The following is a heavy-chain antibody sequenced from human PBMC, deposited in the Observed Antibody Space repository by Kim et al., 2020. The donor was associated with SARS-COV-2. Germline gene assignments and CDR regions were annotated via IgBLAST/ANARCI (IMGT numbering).Heavy chain of an antibody. Sequence: SETLSLTCTVSGGSISSSSYYWGWIRQPPGKGLEWIGSIYYSGSTYYNPSLKSRVTISVDTSKNQFSLKLSSVTAADTAVYYCASEAVVFYYGMDVWGQGTTVTVSS. D-gene: IGHD2-21*01. J-gene: IGHJ6*02. CDR2: IYYSGST. CDR3: ASEAVVFYYGMDV. CDR1: GGSISSSSYY. V-gene: IGHV4-39*01.